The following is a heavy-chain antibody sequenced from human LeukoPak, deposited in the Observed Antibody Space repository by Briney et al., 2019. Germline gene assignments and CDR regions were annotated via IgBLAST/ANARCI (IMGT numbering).Heavy chain of an antibody. J-gene: IGHJ4*02. V-gene: IGHV3-23*01. D-gene: IGHD6-19*01. Sequence: GGSLRLSCAASGFTFTTYAMSWVRQAPGTGPEWVSAIIGSNGNTYYADPVKGRFTISRDISKNTLYLQMNSLRAEDTAVYYCAKDREPDSGWNFDYWGQGTLVTVSS. CDR2: IIGSNGNT. CDR1: GFTFTTYA. CDR3: AKDREPDSGWNFDY.